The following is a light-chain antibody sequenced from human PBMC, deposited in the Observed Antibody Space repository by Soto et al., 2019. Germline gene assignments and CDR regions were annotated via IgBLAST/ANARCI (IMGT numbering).Light chain of an antibody. CDR3: QQNYSPPLS. J-gene: IGKJ4*01. Sequence: DLQMTQSPSSLSAFVGDRVTITCRASQKISSYLAWFQQKPGEAPRLLIYSASSLPSGVPSRFIGSGSGTDFTLNISSLQPEDFATYYCQQNYSPPLSFGGGTKVEI. CDR1: QKISSY. CDR2: SAS. V-gene: IGKV1-39*01.